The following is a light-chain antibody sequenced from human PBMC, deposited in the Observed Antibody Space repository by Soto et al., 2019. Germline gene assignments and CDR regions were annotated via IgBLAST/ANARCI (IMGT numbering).Light chain of an antibody. CDR3: QSYDSSLTGTV. CDR1: SSNIGAVYD. J-gene: IGLJ2*01. Sequence: QSVLTQPPSVSGALGQRVTISCTGSSSNIGAVYDVHWYQQLPGTAPKLLIYGNSNRPSGVPDRFSGSKSGTSASLAITGLQAEDEGDYYCQSYDSSLTGTVFGGGTKLTVL. V-gene: IGLV1-40*01. CDR2: GNS.